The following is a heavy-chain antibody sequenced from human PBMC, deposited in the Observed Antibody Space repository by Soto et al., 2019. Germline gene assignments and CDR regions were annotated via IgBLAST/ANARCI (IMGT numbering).Heavy chain of an antibody. CDR2: INPNSGGT. J-gene: IGHJ4*02. V-gene: IGHV1-2*02. CDR3: ARGDYYDSSGYLFDY. Sequence: ASVKVSCKASGYTFTGYYMHWVRQAPGQGLEWMGWINPNSGGTNYAQKFQGRVTMTRDTSISTAYMELSRLRSDDTAVYYCARGDYYDSSGYLFDYWGQGTLVTVSS. CDR1: GYTFTGYY. D-gene: IGHD3-22*01.